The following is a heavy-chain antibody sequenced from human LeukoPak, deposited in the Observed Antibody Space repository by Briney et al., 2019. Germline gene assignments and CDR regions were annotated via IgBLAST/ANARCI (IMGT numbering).Heavy chain of an antibody. CDR2: ISSSGSTI. J-gene: IGHJ4*02. V-gene: IGHV3-11*04. Sequence: GGSLRLSCAASGFTFSDYYMSWIRQAAGKGLEWVSYISSSGSTIYYADSVKGRFTISRDNAKNSLYPQMNSLRAEDTAVYYCARVSRGQQLVRGVYDYWGQGTLVTVSS. CDR1: GFTFSDYY. CDR3: ARVSRGQQLVRGVYDY. D-gene: IGHD6-13*01.